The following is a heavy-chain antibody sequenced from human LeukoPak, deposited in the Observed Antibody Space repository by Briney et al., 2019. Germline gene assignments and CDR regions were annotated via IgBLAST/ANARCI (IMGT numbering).Heavy chain of an antibody. J-gene: IGHJ4*02. CDR2: INAGYGNT. V-gene: IGHV1-3*01. CDR3: ARGIGASSGWYVIDY. CDR1: GFTFTSSA. Sequence: ASVKVSCKASGFTFTSSAVHWVRQAPGQRLEWMGWINAGYGNTKCSQKFQGRVTITRGTSASTAYMELSSLRSEDTAVYYCARGIGASSGWYVIDYWGQGTLVTVSS. D-gene: IGHD6-19*01.